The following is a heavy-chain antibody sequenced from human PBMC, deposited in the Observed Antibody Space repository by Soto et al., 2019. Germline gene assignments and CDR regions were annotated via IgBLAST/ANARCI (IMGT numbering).Heavy chain of an antibody. Sequence: SETLSLTCTVSGGSISSGDYYWSWIRQPPGKGLEWIGYIYYSGSTYYNPSLKSRVTISVDTSKNQFSLKLSSVTAADTAVYYCASGHYYGSGSYYLPVGNWFDPWGQGTLVTVSS. CDR3: ASGHYYGSGSYYLPVGNWFDP. CDR2: IYYSGST. V-gene: IGHV4-30-4*01. D-gene: IGHD3-10*01. J-gene: IGHJ5*02. CDR1: GGSISSGDYY.